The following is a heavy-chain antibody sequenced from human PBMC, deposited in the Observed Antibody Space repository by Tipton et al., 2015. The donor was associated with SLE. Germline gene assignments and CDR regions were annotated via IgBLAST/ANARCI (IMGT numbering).Heavy chain of an antibody. CDR2: ISYSGSA. D-gene: IGHD3-10*01. CDR1: DGSISNGGYY. CDR3: ARFHVKSYYEFDC. Sequence: TLSLTCTVSDGSISNGGYYWSWIRQHPGKGLGWIGYISYSGSAYYNPSLKSRVIISVDTPNNRFSLKLNSVTDADTAVYYCARFHVKSYYEFDCWGQGTLVTVSS. V-gene: IGHV4-31*03. J-gene: IGHJ4*02.